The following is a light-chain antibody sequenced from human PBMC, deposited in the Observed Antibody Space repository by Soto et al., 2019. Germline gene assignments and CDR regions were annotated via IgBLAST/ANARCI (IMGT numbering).Light chain of an antibody. V-gene: IGKV3-20*01. CDR2: GAS. J-gene: IGKJ1*01. CDR3: LQYNKWPRT. CDR1: QSLSSSF. Sequence: EIVLTQSPGTLSLSPGQRATLSCRASQSLSSSFLAWYQQRPGQAPRLIIYGASSRAAGIPDRFSGSGSGTDFTLTISSLEPEDFAVYYCLQYNKWPRTFGQGTKVDIK.